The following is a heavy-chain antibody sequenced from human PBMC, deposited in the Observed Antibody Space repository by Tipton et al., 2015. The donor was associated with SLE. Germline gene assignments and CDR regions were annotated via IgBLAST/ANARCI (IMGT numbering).Heavy chain of an antibody. Sequence: LRLSCTVSGFSISSGYYWGWIRQPPGKRLEWIAYIYHSGITNYNPSLQSRVTISVDRSKNQFSLKLTSVTAADTAVYYCARGPPFMEWERNWFDPWGQGTQVTVSS. J-gene: IGHJ5*02. CDR1: GFSISSGYY. CDR3: ARGPPFMEWERNWFDP. CDR2: IYHSGIT. D-gene: IGHD3-3*02. V-gene: IGHV4-61*01.